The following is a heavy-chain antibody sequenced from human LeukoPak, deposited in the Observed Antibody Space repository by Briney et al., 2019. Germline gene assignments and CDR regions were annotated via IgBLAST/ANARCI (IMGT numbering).Heavy chain of an antibody. Sequence: SETLSLTCAVYGGSFSDYYWSWIRQPPGKGLEWIGEINHIGSTNYNPSLKSRLTISVDTSKNQFSLKLRSVTDAEPAVYYCAREYSSGSYSYNWFDPWGQGTLVTVSS. CDR1: GGSFSDYY. CDR3: AREYSSGSYSYNWFDP. J-gene: IGHJ5*02. V-gene: IGHV4-34*09. D-gene: IGHD1-26*01. CDR2: INHIGST.